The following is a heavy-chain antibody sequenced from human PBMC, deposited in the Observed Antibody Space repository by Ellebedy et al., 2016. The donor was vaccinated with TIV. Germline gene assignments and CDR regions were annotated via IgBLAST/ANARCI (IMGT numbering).Heavy chain of an antibody. CDR3: ARFTVTTENFDY. D-gene: IGHD4-17*01. CDR2: IIPILGIA. V-gene: IGHV1-69*04. CDR1: GGTFSSYA. Sequence: AASVKVSCKASGGTFSSYAISWVRQAPGQGLEWMGRIIPILGIANYAQKFQGRVTMTRNTSISTAYMELSSLRSEDTAVYYCARFTVTTENFDYWGQGTLVTVSS. J-gene: IGHJ4*02.